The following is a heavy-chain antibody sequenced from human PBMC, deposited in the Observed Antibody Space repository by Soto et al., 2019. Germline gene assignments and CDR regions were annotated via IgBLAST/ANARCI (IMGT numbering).Heavy chain of an antibody. CDR1: GGTFSSYA. CDR3: ARGGYCFSTSCYVPDPYYYYYGMDV. V-gene: IGHV1-69*13. CDR2: IIPIFGTA. D-gene: IGHD2-2*01. J-gene: IGHJ6*02. Sequence: GASVKVSCKASGGTFSSYAISWVRQAPGQGLEWMGGIIPIFGTANYAQKFQGRVTITADESTSTAYMELSSLRSEDTAVYYCARGGYCFSTSCYVPDPYYYYYGMDVWGQGTTVTVSS.